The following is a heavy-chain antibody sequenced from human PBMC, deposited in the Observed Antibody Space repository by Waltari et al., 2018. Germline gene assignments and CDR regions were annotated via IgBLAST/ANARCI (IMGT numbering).Heavy chain of an antibody. CDR2: IRPGGNYT. D-gene: IGHD6-13*01. J-gene: IGHJ4*02. CDR1: GFTFSTYW. V-gene: IGHV3-74*01. Sequence: EVQLVESGGGLVQPGGSLRLSCAASGFTFSTYWMHWVRQALGKGRVWASQIRPGGNYTGDAESVKGRFTISGDDAKNTLYLQMNSLRVEDTAIYYCVGQIATGYWGQGTLVTVSS. CDR3: VGQIATGY.